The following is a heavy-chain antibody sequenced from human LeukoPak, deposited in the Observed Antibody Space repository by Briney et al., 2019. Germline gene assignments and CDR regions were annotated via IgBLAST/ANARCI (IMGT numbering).Heavy chain of an antibody. J-gene: IGHJ1*01. V-gene: IGHV3-64D*09. D-gene: IGHD6-13*01. Sequence: GGSLRLSRSASGFTFNYHAMHWVRQAPGKGLEYVSAITSNGGTTYYADSVKGRFTISRDNSKNTLYLQMSSLRPEDTAVYYCVRYSSSWLSAEYFQRWGQGTLVTVSS. CDR2: ITSNGGTT. CDR1: GFTFNYHA. CDR3: VRYSSSWLSAEYFQR.